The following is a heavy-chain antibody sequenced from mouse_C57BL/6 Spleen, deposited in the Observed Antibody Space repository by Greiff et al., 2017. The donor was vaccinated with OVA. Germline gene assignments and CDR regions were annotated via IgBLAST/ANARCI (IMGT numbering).Heavy chain of an antibody. V-gene: IGHV10-3*01. D-gene: IGHD3-1*01. CDR2: ISSKSSNYAT. Sequence: DVMLVESGGGLVQPKGSLKLSCAASGFTFNTYAMHWVRQAPGKGLEWVARISSKSSNYATYYADSVKDRFTISRDDSQSMLYLQMNNLKTEDTAMYYWVRDQGVSGAWFAYWGQGTLVTVSA. CDR1: GFTFNTYA. CDR3: VRDQGVSGAWFAY. J-gene: IGHJ3*01.